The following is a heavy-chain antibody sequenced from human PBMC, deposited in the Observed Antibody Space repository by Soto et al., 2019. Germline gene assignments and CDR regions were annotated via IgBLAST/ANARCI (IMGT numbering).Heavy chain of an antibody. Sequence: PGGSLRLSCAASGFTFSSYAMHWVRQAPGKGLEWVAVISYDGSNKYYADSVKGRFTISRDNSKNTLYLQMNSLRAEDTAVYYCARALQRDNYYGSGSSPYNWFDPWGQGTLVTVSS. V-gene: IGHV3-30-3*01. CDR2: ISYDGSNK. J-gene: IGHJ5*02. CDR1: GFTFSSYA. CDR3: ARALQRDNYYGSGSSPYNWFDP. D-gene: IGHD3-10*01.